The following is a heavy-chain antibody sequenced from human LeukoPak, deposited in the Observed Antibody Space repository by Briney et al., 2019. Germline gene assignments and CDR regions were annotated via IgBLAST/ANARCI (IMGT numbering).Heavy chain of an antibody. V-gene: IGHV1-18*01. CDR3: ARVGYYDFWSGEDAFDI. CDR1: GYTFTSYG. Sequence: ASVKVSCKASGYTFTSYGISWVRQAPGQGLEWMGWISAYNGNTNYAQKLQGRVTMTTDTSTSTAYMELRSLRSDDTAVYYCARVGYYDFWSGEDAFDIWGQGTMVTVSS. D-gene: IGHD3-3*01. CDR2: ISAYNGNT. J-gene: IGHJ3*02.